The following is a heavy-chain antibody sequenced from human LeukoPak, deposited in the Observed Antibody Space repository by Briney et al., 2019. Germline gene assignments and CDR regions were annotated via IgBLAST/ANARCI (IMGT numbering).Heavy chain of an antibody. CDR1: GGSFSGYF. Sequence: SETLSLTCAVYGGSFSGYFWSWIRQPPGKGLEWIGEVNHSGGTNYNPSLKSRVAISVDTSKSQFSLKLSSVTAADTAVYYCARGLVVPAAPHYYYYYMDVWGKGTTVTVSS. V-gene: IGHV4-34*01. J-gene: IGHJ6*03. D-gene: IGHD2-2*01. CDR3: ARGLVVPAAPHYYYYYMDV. CDR2: VNHSGGT.